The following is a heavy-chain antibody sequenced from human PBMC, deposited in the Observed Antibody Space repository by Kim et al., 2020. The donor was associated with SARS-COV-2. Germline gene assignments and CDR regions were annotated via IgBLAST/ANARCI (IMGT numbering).Heavy chain of an antibody. Sequence: ASVKVSCKASGYTFTSYDINWVRQATGQGLEWMGWMNPNSGNTGYAQKFQGRVTMTRNTSISTAYMELSSLRSEDTAVYYCARGPRRPGYYDFWSGYYTPFDYWGQGTLVTVSS. J-gene: IGHJ4*02. D-gene: IGHD3-3*01. CDR2: MNPNSGNT. CDR1: GYTFTSYD. CDR3: ARGPRRPGYYDFWSGYYTPFDY. V-gene: IGHV1-8*01.